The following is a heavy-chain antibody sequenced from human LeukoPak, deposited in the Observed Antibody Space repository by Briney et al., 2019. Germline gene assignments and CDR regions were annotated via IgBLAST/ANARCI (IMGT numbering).Heavy chain of an antibody. CDR3: ARDSGQQNREWPTSDY. Sequence: GGSLRLSCAASGFTFSSYSMNWVRQAPGKGLEWVSSISSSSSSYIYYADSVKGRFTISRDNSKNTLYLQMNSLRAEDTAVYYCARDSGQQNREWPTSDYWGQGTLVTVSS. V-gene: IGHV3-21*01. J-gene: IGHJ4*02. CDR1: GFTFSSYS. CDR2: ISSSSSSYI. D-gene: IGHD1-26*01.